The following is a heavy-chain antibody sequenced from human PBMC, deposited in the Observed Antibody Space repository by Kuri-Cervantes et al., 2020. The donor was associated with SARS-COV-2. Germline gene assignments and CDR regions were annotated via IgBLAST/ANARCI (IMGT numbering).Heavy chain of an antibody. CDR1: GDSVSSNSAA. D-gene: IGHD3-16*01. J-gene: IGHJ6*02. V-gene: IGHV6-1*01. Sequence: SQTLSLTCAISGDSVSSNSAAWNWIRQSPSRGLEWLGRTYYRSKWYNDYAVSVKSRITINPDTSKNQFSLQLNSVTPEDTAVYYCARGGYDYVWGSSYYYYGMDVWGQGTTVTVSS. CDR2: TYYRSKWYN. CDR3: ARGGYDYVWGSSYYYYGMDV.